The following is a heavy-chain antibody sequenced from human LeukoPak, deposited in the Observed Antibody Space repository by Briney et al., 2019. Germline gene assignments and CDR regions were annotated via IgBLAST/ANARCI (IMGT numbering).Heavy chain of an antibody. Sequence: ASVEVSCEASGGTFSSYAISWVRQAPGQGLEWMGGIIPIFGTANYAQKFQGRVTITADESTSTAYMELSSLRSEDTAVYYCARDGGYSSGWYVFDYWGQGTLVTVFS. CDR3: ARDGGYSSGWYVFDY. CDR2: IIPIFGTA. CDR1: GGTFSSYA. D-gene: IGHD6-19*01. J-gene: IGHJ4*02. V-gene: IGHV1-69*13.